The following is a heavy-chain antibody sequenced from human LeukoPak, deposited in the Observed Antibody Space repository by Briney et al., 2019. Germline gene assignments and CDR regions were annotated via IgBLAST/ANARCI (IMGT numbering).Heavy chain of an antibody. J-gene: IGHJ4*01. CDR3: ARDLEGXCXXGXXXXXGXXY. D-gene: IGHD2-15*01. CDR1: GFTFRSYW. Sequence: GGSLRLSCAASGFTFRSYWMHWVRQAPGKGLVWVSRINSDGSNTNYADSVKGRFTISRDNAKNTLRLQMNSLRAEDTAVYYCARDLEGXCXXGXXXXXGXXYWXXXTXVTVS. V-gene: IGHV3-74*01. CDR2: INSDGSNT.